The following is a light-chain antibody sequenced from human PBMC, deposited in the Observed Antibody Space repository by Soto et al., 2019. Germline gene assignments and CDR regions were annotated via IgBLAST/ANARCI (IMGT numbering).Light chain of an antibody. CDR1: HSVSCY. Sequence: EIVLTQSPATLALSPGERATLSCSAIHSVSCYLAWYQQKPGQAPRLLIYDASNRATGIPARFSGSGSGTDFTLTISSLEPEDFAVYYCQQRSNWPPTFGQGTRLEIK. CDR2: DAS. CDR3: QQRSNWPPT. V-gene: IGKV3-11*01. J-gene: IGKJ5*01.